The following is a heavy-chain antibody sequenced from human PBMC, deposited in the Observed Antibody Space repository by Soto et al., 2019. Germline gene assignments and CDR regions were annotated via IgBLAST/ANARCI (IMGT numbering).Heavy chain of an antibody. CDR3: AKDISGIAAAGGWFDP. J-gene: IGHJ5*02. CDR1: GFTFDDYA. Sequence: VQLVESGGGLVQPGRSLRLSCAASGFTFDDYAMHWVRQAPGKGLEWVSGISWNSGSIGYADSVKGRVTISRDNAKNSLNLKMNSLRAEDTVLYYCAKDISGIAAAGGWFDPWGQATLVTGSS. V-gene: IGHV3-9*01. D-gene: IGHD6-13*01. CDR2: ISWNSGSI.